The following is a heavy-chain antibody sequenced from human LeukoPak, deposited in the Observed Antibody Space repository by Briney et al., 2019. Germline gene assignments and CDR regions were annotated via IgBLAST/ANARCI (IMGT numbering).Heavy chain of an antibody. V-gene: IGHV4-39*07. D-gene: IGHD3-22*01. CDR3: ASSDSSDNEFDP. J-gene: IGHJ5*02. CDR2: IFYTGNN. CDR1: GGSISSSNHY. Sequence: SETLSLTCTVSGGSISSSNHYWGWIRQPPGKGLEWIGSIFYTGNNYNNPSLKSRITISVDTSRNKFSLKLSSVTAADTAVYYCASSDSSDNEFDPWGQGTLVTVSS.